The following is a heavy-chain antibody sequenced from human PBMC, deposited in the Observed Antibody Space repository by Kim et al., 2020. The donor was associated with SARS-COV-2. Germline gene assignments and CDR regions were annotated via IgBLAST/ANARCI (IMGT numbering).Heavy chain of an antibody. CDR1: GFTFDDYA. Sequence: GGSLRLSCAASGFTFDDYAMHWVRQAPGKGLEWVSGISWNSGSIGYADSVKGRFTISRDNAKNSLYLQMNSLRAEDTALYYCAKTKYYYDSSGFDYWGQRTLVTVSS. V-gene: IGHV3-9*01. CDR3: AKTKYYYDSSGFDY. D-gene: IGHD3-22*01. CDR2: ISWNSGSI. J-gene: IGHJ4*02.